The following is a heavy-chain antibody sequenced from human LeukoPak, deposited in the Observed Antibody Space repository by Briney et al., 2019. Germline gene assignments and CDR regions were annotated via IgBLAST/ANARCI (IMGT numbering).Heavy chain of an antibody. V-gene: IGHV3-23*01. Sequence: PGGSLRPSGAASGFTFSTYAMSWVRQAPGKWLAWFSGISRSGGSTNYAYSVKGRFTISRDNSKNTLYLQMHSLRAEDTAVYYCAKDYYYDRSGDNAFDIWGQGTMVTVSS. CDR3: AKDYYYDRSGDNAFDI. J-gene: IGHJ3*02. D-gene: IGHD3-22*01. CDR2: ISRSGGST. CDR1: GFTFSTYA.